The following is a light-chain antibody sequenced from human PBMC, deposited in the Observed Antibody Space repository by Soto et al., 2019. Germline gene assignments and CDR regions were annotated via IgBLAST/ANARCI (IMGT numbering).Light chain of an antibody. CDR3: AAWDDSLNGPYV. J-gene: IGLJ1*01. CDR1: SSNIGSNT. CDR2: SNN. Sequence: QSVLAQPPSASGTPWQRVTISCSGSSSNIGSNTVNWYQQLPGTAPKLLIYSNNQRPSGVPDRFSGSKSGTSASLAISGLQSEDEADYYCAAWDDSLNGPYVFGTGTKVTLL. V-gene: IGLV1-44*01.